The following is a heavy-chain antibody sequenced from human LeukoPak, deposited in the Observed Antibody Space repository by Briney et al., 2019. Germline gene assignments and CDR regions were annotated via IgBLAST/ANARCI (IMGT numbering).Heavy chain of an antibody. J-gene: IGHJ3*02. CDR3: ARASTLEPRIVGASGAFDI. Sequence: GASVKVSCKASGYTFTSYDINWVRQATGQGLEWMGWMNPNSGNTGYAQKFQGRVTMTRNTSISTAYMELSSLRSDDTAVYYCARASTLEPRIVGASGAFDIWGQGTMVTVSS. V-gene: IGHV1-8*01. CDR2: MNPNSGNT. D-gene: IGHD1-26*01. CDR1: GYTFTSYD.